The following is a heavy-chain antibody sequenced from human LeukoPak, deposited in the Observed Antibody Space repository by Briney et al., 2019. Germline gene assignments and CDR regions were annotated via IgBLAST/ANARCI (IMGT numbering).Heavy chain of an antibody. J-gene: IGHJ5*02. V-gene: IGHV4-59*01. D-gene: IGHD3-10*01. Sequence: SETLSLTCTVSGGSTSSYYWSWIRQPPGKGLEWIGYIYYSGSTNYNPSLKGRVTISLDTSKNQFSLKLTSVTAADTAVYYCARKGEHYYDSGKVWPAWFDPWGQGTLVTVSS. CDR1: GGSTSSYY. CDR2: IYYSGST. CDR3: ARKGEHYYDSGKVWPAWFDP.